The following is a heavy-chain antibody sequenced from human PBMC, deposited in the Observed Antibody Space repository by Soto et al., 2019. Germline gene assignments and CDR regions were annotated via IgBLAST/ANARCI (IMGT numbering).Heavy chain of an antibody. J-gene: IGHJ5*02. V-gene: IGHV4-30-4*01. D-gene: IGHD1-26*01. CDR2: IYYTGSA. Sequence: VQLQESGPGLVKPSQTLSLTCTVSSGSISSADYYWSWIRQPPGKGLEWIGYIYYTGSAYYNPSHWCRVTTSVDTSKNQCSLKVTSVTAADTAVYYCASGGSSNWFDPSGQVTLVTVSS. CDR1: SGSISSADYY. CDR3: ASGGSSNWFDP.